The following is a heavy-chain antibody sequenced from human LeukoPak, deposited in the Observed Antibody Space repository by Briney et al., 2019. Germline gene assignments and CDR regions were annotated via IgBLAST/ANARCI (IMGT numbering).Heavy chain of an antibody. J-gene: IGHJ4*02. CDR3: AKGSVAAHYFFNY. Sequence: GGSLRLSCAASGFTFDDYGMSWVRQAPGKGLEWVSGINWNGGSTGYADSVKGRFTISRDNSKNTLYLQVNSLSAGDTAIYYCAKGSVAAHYFFNYWGQGTLVTVSS. V-gene: IGHV3-20*04. CDR2: INWNGGST. CDR1: GFTFDDYG. D-gene: IGHD6-19*01.